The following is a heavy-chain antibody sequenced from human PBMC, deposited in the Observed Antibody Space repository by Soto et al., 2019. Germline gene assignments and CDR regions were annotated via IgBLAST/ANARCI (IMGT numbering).Heavy chain of an antibody. CDR3: ARGAPIVVVASSYFDY. CDR1: GLTFSSYA. D-gene: IGHD2-21*01. Sequence: TGGSLRLSCAASGLTFSSYAMHWVRQAPGKGLEWVAVISYDGSNKYYADSVKGRFTISRDNSKNTLYLQMNSLRAEDTAVYPCARGAPIVVVASSYFDYWGQGTLVTVSS. CDR2: ISYDGSNK. V-gene: IGHV3-30-3*01. J-gene: IGHJ4*02.